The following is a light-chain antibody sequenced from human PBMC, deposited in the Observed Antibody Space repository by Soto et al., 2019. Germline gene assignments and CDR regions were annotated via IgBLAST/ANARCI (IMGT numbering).Light chain of an antibody. CDR3: QQYNDNWT. CDR2: KAS. J-gene: IGKJ1*01. V-gene: IGKV1-5*03. Sequence: DIQMTQSPSTLSASVGDRVTITCRASQSISSWLAWYQQKPGTAPNLLIYKASTLQSGAPSRFSGSGSGTEFTLTISSLQPDDSATYYCQQYNDNWTFGQGT. CDR1: QSISSW.